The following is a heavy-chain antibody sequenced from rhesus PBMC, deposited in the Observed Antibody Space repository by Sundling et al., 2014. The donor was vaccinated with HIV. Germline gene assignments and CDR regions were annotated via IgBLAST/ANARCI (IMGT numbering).Heavy chain of an antibody. CDR2: IYWDDDK. V-gene: IGHV2-174*02. CDR1: GGSTSDSYR. J-gene: IGHJ4*01. D-gene: IGHD1-1-1*01. Sequence: QVQLQESGPGVVKPSETLSLICAVSGGSTSDSYRWSWIRQPPGKTLEWLTYIYWDDDKRYSPSLKSRLTISKDTSKNQVVLTMTNMDPVDTATYYCARLHWYTWNYTPLYYFDYWGQGVLVTVSS. CDR3: ARLHWYTWNYTPLYYFDY.